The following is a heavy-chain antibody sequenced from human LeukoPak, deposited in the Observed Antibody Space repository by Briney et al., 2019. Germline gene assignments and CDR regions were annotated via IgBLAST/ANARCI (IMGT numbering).Heavy chain of an antibody. CDR3: AKGMDV. Sequence: TGGSLRLSCAASGFTFSSYWMNWVRQAPGKGLEWVANINQDGNKIFYVNSVKGRFTISRDNAKNSVYLQMNSVRAEDTAVYYCAKGMDVRGQGTTVTVSS. V-gene: IGHV3-7*03. CDR1: GFTFSSYW. J-gene: IGHJ6*02. CDR2: INQDGNKI.